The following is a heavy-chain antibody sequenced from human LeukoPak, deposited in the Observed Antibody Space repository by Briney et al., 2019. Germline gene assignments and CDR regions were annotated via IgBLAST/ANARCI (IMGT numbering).Heavy chain of an antibody. V-gene: IGHV3-7*01. CDR2: IKQDGSEK. D-gene: IGHD5-24*01. CDR3: ARGGYNYYY. CDR1: GFTFSSYW. J-gene: IGHJ4*02. Sequence: PGGSLRLSCAASGFTFSSYWMSWVRQAPGKGLEWVANIKQDGSEKYYVDSVEGRFTISRDNGKNSVYLQMNSLRDEDTAVYYCARGGYNYYYWGQGTLVTVSS.